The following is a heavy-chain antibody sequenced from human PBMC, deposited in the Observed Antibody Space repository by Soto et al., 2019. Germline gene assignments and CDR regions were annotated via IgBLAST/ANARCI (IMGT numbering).Heavy chain of an antibody. V-gene: IGHV4-59*01. D-gene: IGHD1-26*01. CDR3: AGFSSGTYLFDL. CDR1: DGSISSYY. Sequence: VRLQESGPGLVKPSATLSLTCTVSDGSISSYYWSWIRQPPGKGLEWIGYIYGTGTTNYSPSLTNRVTISVDMSKKQFSLRLSSVTAADTAVYYCAGFSSGTYLFDLWGQGTPVTVSS. CDR2: IYGTGTT. J-gene: IGHJ5*02.